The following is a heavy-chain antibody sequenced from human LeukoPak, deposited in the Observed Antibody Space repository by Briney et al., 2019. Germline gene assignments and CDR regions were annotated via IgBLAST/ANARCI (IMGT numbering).Heavy chain of an antibody. V-gene: IGHV3-20*04. CDR3: ARLGYCSGGSCYFDY. CDR2: INWNGGST. D-gene: IGHD2-15*01. Sequence: RSGGSLRLSCAASGFTFDDYGMSWVRHAPGKGLGWVSGINWNGGSTGYADSVKGRFTISRDNAKNSLYLQMNSLRAEDTALYYCARLGYCSGGSCYFDYWGQGTLVTVSS. CDR1: GFTFDDYG. J-gene: IGHJ4*02.